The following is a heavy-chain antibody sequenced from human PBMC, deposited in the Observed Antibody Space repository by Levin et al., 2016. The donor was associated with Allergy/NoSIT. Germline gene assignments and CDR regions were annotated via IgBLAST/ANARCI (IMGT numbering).Heavy chain of an antibody. CDR2: ISSSSSYI. Sequence: GGSLRLSCAASGFTFSSYSMNWVRQAPGKGLEWVSSISSSSSYIYYADSVKGRFTISRDNAKNSLYLQMNNLRADDTAVYYCARDYEAGPELLHFDYWGQGTLVTVSS. CDR1: GFTFSSYS. V-gene: IGHV3-21*01. CDR3: ARDYEAGPELLHFDY. J-gene: IGHJ4*02. D-gene: IGHD1-26*01.